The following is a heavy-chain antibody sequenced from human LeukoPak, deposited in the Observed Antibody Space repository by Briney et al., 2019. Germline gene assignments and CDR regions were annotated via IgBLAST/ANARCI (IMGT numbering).Heavy chain of an antibody. CDR2: IYYRGST. Sequence: SQTLSLTCTVSGDSISSSSGYYFWSWIRQHPGKGLEWIGYIYYRGSTYYNPSLKSRVTISVDTSKNQFSLNLYSVTAADTAVYYCARVRYRDHYDNSGYYPDPSNWFDPWGQGTLVTVSS. D-gene: IGHD3-22*01. CDR1: GDSISSSSGYYF. V-gene: IGHV4-31*03. CDR3: ARVRYRDHYDNSGYYPDPSNWFDP. J-gene: IGHJ5*02.